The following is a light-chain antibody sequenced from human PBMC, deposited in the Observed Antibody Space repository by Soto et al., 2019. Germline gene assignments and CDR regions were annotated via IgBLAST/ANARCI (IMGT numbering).Light chain of an antibody. CDR3: QQYDSPPWT. J-gene: IGKJ1*01. Sequence: EIVFTQSPGTLYLSPGERATLSCRASQSVSSSYLAWYQQKPGQAPRLLIYGASSRATGIPDRFSGSGSGTDFTLTISRLEPEDFAVYYCQQYDSPPWTFGQGTKVDIK. CDR1: QSVSSSY. V-gene: IGKV3-20*01. CDR2: GAS.